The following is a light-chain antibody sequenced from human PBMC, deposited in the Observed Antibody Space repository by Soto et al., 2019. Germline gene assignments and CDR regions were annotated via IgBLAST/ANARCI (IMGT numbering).Light chain of an antibody. CDR1: CSNIGDNP. CDR2: IND. Sequence: QSVLTQPPSASGTPGQRITISCSGSCSNIGDNPVNWYQQLPGAAPKLLIYINDQRPSGVPDRFSGSKSGTSASLAISGLQPEDEADYYCAAWDDSLNALFGTGTKLTVL. V-gene: IGLV1-44*01. CDR3: AAWDDSLNAL. J-gene: IGLJ1*01.